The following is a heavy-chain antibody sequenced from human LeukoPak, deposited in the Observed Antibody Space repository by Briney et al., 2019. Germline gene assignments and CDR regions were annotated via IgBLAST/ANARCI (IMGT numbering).Heavy chain of an antibody. CDR2: ISGSGGST. Sequence: GGSLRLSCAASGFTFSSYAMSWVRQAPGKGLEWVSAISGSGGSTYYADSVKGRFTISRDNSKNTLYLQMNSLRAEDTAVYYCAKRYDYVWGSYPDYWGQGTLVTVSS. J-gene: IGHJ4*02. D-gene: IGHD3-16*02. V-gene: IGHV3-23*01. CDR1: GFTFSSYA. CDR3: AKRYDYVWGSYPDY.